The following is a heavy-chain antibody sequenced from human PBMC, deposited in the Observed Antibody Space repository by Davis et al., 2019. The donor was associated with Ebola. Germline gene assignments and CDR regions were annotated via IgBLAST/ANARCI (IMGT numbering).Heavy chain of an antibody. CDR2: ISGSGGST. Sequence: GGSLRLSCAASGFTFSSYWMHWVRQAPGKGLEWVSAISGSGGSTYYADSVKGRFTISRDNSKNTLYLQMNSLRAEDTAVYYCAKGAIGGVAYTSYFDYWGQGTLVTVSS. CDR1: GFTFSSYW. J-gene: IGHJ4*02. V-gene: IGHV3-23*01. CDR3: AKGAIGGVAYTSYFDY. D-gene: IGHD3-16*01.